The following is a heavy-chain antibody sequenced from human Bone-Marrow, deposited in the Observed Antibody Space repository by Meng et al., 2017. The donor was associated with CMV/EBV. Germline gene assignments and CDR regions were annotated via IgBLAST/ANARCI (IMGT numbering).Heavy chain of an antibody. V-gene: IGHV1-8*02. Sequence: ASVKVSCKASGGTFSSYAISWVRQATGQGLEWMGWMNPNSGNTGYAQKFQGRVTMTRNTSISTAYMELSSLRSEDTAVYYCATNPVGNWDRYYYYYGMDVWGQGTTVTVSS. J-gene: IGHJ6*02. CDR2: MNPNSGNT. CDR3: ATNPVGNWDRYYYYYGMDV. D-gene: IGHD7-27*01. CDR1: GGTFSSYA.